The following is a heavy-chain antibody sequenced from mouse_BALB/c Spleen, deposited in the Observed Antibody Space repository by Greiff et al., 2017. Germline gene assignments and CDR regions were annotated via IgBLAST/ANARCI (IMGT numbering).Heavy chain of an antibody. CDR3: ARGNWEGVYFDY. J-gene: IGHJ2*01. D-gene: IGHD4-1*01. Sequence: EVQLQQSGAELVKPGASVKLSCTASGFNIKDSYMHWVKQRPEQGLEWIGRIDPANGNTKYDPKFQGKATITADTSSNTAYLQLSSLTSEDTAVYYCARGNWEGVYFDYWGQGTTLTVSS. CDR1: GFNIKDSY. CDR2: IDPANGNT. V-gene: IGHV14-3*02.